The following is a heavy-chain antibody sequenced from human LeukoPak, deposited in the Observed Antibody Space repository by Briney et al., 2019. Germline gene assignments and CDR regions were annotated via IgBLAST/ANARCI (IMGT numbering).Heavy chain of an antibody. CDR2: IIPIFGTA. D-gene: IGHD6-13*01. CDR1: GGTFSSYA. Sequence: ASVKVSCKASGGTFSSYAISWVRQAPGQGLEWMGGIIPIFGTANYAQKFQGRVTMTRDTSTSTVYMELSSLRPEDTAVYYCARDGQQLVEGAIDYWGQGTLVTVSS. CDR3: ARDGQQLVEGAIDY. V-gene: IGHV1-69*05. J-gene: IGHJ4*02.